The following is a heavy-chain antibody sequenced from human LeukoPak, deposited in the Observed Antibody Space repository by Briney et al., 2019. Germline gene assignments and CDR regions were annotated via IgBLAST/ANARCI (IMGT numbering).Heavy chain of an antibody. J-gene: IGHJ5*02. Sequence: PSGTLSLTCTVSGDSINSLDLWSWVRQPPGKGLEWIGEMYLSGTTHSNPSVKSRVTISIDKSKNHFSLKLTSVTAADTAVYYCVRVVVVSATLKDWFDPWGQGILVTVSS. V-gene: IGHV4-4*02. D-gene: IGHD2-15*01. CDR3: VRVVVVSATLKDWFDP. CDR1: GDSINSLDL. CDR2: MYLSGTT.